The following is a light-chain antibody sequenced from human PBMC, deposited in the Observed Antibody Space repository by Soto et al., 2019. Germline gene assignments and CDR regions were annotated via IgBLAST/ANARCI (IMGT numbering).Light chain of an antibody. Sequence: EIVMTQSPATLSVSPGERATLSCRASQSVSSNLAWYQQKPGQAPRLLIYCASTRATGIPARFSGSGSGTEVTLLISSLQSEEFAVFYCQQYNNWPPITFGQGTRLEIK. CDR3: QQYNNWPPIT. CDR1: QSVSSN. J-gene: IGKJ5*01. V-gene: IGKV3-15*01. CDR2: CAS.